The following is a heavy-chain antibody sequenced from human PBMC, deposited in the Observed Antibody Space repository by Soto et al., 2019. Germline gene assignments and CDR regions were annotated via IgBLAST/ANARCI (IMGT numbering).Heavy chain of an antibody. CDR1: GYTFTSYA. V-gene: IGHV1-3*01. CDR2: INAGNGNT. D-gene: IGHD3-10*01. Sequence: ASVKVSCKASGYTFTSYAMHWVLQAPGQRLEWMGWINAGNGNTKYSQKFQGRVTITRDTSASTAYMELSSLRSEDTAVYYCARDGSGITMVRGGVDYWGQGTLVTVSS. CDR3: ARDGSGITMVRGGVDY. J-gene: IGHJ4*02.